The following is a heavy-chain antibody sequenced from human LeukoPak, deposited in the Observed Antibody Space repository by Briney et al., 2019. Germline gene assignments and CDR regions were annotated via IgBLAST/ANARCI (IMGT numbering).Heavy chain of an antibody. V-gene: IGHV3-21*01. Sequence: PGGSLRLSCAASGFTFSSSSMNWVRQAPGKGLEWVSSMSSYGDHIYYADSVKGRFTISRDNAKNSLYLQMNSLRAEDTAVYYCAYHSGWYTAVFDSWGQGTLVTVSS. J-gene: IGHJ4*02. CDR3: AYHSGWYTAVFDS. D-gene: IGHD6-19*01. CDR2: MSSYGDHI. CDR1: GFTFSSSS.